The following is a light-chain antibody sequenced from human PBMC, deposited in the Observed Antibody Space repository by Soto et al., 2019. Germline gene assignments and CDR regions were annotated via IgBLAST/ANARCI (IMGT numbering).Light chain of an antibody. V-gene: IGKV1-8*01. CDR2: AAS. CDR3: QQSYSTPRT. CDR1: QGISSY. Sequence: AIRMTQSPSSFSASTGDRVTIAFRASQGISSYLAWYQQKPGKAPKLLIYAASSLQSGVPSRFSGSGSGTDFTLTISSLQPEDFATYYCQQSYSTPRTFGQGTKVDIK. J-gene: IGKJ1*01.